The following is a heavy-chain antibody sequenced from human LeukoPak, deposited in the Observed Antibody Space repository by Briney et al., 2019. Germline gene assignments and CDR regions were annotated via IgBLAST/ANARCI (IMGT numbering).Heavy chain of an antibody. D-gene: IGHD3-9*01. CDR3: AKDTYDILTGYSIYYYYYGMDV. CDR1: GFTFDDYA. J-gene: IGHJ6*02. Sequence: GGSLRLSCAASGFTFDDYAMHWVRQAPGKGLEWVSLISGDGGSTYYADSVKGRLTISRDNSKNSLYLQMNSLRTEDTALYYCAKDTYDILTGYSIYYYYYGMDVWGQGTTVTVSS. CDR2: ISGDGGST. V-gene: IGHV3-43*02.